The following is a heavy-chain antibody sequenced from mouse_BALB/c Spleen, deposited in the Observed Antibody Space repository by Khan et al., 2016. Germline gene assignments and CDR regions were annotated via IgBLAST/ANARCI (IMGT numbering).Heavy chain of an antibody. V-gene: IGHV5-12*02. J-gene: IGHJ2*01. CDR1: GFTFSDYY. Sequence: EVKLEESGGGLVQPGGSLKLSCATSGFTFSDYYMYWVRQTPEKRLEWVAYISNGGGSTYYPDTVKGRFTISRDNAKNTLYLQMSRLKSEDTAMYYCARPQLGAFDYWGQGTTLTVSS. CDR3: ARPQLGAFDY. D-gene: IGHD4-1*02. CDR2: ISNGGGST.